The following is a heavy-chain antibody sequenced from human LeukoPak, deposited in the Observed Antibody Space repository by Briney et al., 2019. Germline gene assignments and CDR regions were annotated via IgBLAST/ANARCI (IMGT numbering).Heavy chain of an antibody. CDR3: ARERVTMVRGVID. Sequence: GGSLRLSCAASGFTFSSYGMHWVRQAPGKGLEWVAVIWYDGSNKYYADSAKGRFTISRDNSKNTLYLQMNSLRAEDTAVYYCARERVTMVRGVIDWGQGTLVTVSS. J-gene: IGHJ4*02. CDR2: IWYDGSNK. V-gene: IGHV3-33*01. D-gene: IGHD3-10*01. CDR1: GFTFSSYG.